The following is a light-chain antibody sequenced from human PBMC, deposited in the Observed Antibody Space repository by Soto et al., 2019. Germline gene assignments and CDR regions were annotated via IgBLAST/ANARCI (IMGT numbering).Light chain of an antibody. Sequence: EIVMTQSPATLSVSPGERATLSCRASQSVSGNLAWYQQKPGQAPRLLIYGASSRATGIPARFGGSGSGTEFTLTISSLQSEDVAVYYCQQYNNWPPLTFGGGTKVEIK. CDR1: QSVSGN. J-gene: IGKJ4*01. CDR3: QQYNNWPPLT. CDR2: GAS. V-gene: IGKV3-15*01.